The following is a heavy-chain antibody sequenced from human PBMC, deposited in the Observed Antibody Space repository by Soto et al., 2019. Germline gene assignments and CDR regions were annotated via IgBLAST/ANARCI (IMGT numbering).Heavy chain of an antibody. Sequence: GASVKVSCKASGGTFSSYAISWVRQAPGQGLEWMGGIIPIFGTANYAQKFQGRVTITADESTSTAYMELSSLRSEDTAVYYCARKLELRGSYYYYYDMDVWGQGTTVTVSS. CDR2: IIPIFGTA. D-gene: IGHD1-7*01. J-gene: IGHJ6*02. CDR1: GGTFSSYA. V-gene: IGHV1-69*13. CDR3: ARKLELRGSYYYYYDMDV.